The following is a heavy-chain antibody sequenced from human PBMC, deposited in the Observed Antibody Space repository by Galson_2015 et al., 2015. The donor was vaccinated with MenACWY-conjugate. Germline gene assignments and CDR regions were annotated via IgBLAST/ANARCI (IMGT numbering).Heavy chain of an antibody. D-gene: IGHD1-26*01. Sequence: SLRLSCAASGFTFSNAWMEWVRQAPGKGLEWVGRIKSNRLGAATDYAAPVRGRFTITRDDSKNTLYLQMNSLTIEDTALYYCATDWGSGSHYAGALDIWGQGARVTVSS. CDR1: GFTFSNAW. CDR2: IKSNRLGAAT. J-gene: IGHJ3*02. CDR3: ATDWGSGSHYAGALDI. V-gene: IGHV3-15*07.